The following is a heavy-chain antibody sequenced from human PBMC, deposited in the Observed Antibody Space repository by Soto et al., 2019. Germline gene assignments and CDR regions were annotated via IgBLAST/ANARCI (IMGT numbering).Heavy chain of an antibody. V-gene: IGHV3-23*01. D-gene: IGHD3-3*01. CDR3: AKNGDFWSWGMDV. CDR2: ISSSGDAT. Sequence: GGSLRLSCAASGFTFSTYAMTWVRQAPGKGLEWVSIISSSGDATYYVDSVKGRFTISRDNSRNTLNLQMNSLRAEDTAVYYCAKNGDFWSWGMDVWGQGTTVTASS. CDR1: GFTFSTYA. J-gene: IGHJ6*01.